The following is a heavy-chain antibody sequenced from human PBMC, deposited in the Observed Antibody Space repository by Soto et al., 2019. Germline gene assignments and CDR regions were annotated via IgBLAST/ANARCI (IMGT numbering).Heavy chain of an antibody. CDR2: MYSSGST. V-gene: IGHV4-31*03. J-gene: IGHJ4*02. D-gene: IGHD3-16*02. CDR1: GGSINSGNYY. Sequence: SETLSLTCTVSGGSINSGNYYWSWIRQHPGKGLEGIGYMYSSGSTYYNASLKSRLTISVDTSRNQFSLKLISVTAADTAVYYCAIGKVMITLGGLIVFDHWGQGTLVTVSS. CDR3: AIGKVMITLGGLIVFDH.